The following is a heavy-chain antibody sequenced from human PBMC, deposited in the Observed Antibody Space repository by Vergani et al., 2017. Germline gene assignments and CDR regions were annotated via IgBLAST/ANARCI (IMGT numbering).Heavy chain of an antibody. D-gene: IGHD6-19*01. CDR2: IYYSGST. CDR1: GGSISSSSYY. J-gene: IGHJ4*02. V-gene: IGHV4-39*01. CDR3: ARSVAGMLVDY. Sequence: QLQLQESGPGLVKPSETLSLTCTVSGGSISSSSYYWGWIRQPPGKGLEWIGSIYYSGSTYYNPSLKRRVTISVDTSKNQFSLNLSSVTAADTAVYYCARSVAGMLVDYWGQGTLVTVSS.